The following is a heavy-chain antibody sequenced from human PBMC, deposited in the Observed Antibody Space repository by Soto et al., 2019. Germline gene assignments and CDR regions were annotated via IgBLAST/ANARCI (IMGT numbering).Heavy chain of an antibody. Sequence: ASVKVSCKASGYTFTGYYMHWVRQAPGQGLEWMGWINPNSGGTNYAQKFQGWVTMTRDTSISTAYMELSRLRSDDTAVYYCARAMNYYDSSGYKAVYYYYYGMDVWGQGTTVTVSS. CDR2: INPNSGGT. CDR3: ARAMNYYDSSGYKAVYYYYYGMDV. D-gene: IGHD3-22*01. J-gene: IGHJ6*02. CDR1: GYTFTGYY. V-gene: IGHV1-2*04.